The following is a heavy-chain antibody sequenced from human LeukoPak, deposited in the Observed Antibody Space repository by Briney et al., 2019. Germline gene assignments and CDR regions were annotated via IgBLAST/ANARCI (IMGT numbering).Heavy chain of an antibody. J-gene: IGHJ4*02. CDR3: ASSPHYDILTYFDY. V-gene: IGHV4-59*01. CDR1: GGSISSYY. D-gene: IGHD3-9*01. CDR2: IYYSGST. Sequence: MPSETLSLTCTVSGGSISSYYWSWIRQPPGKGLEWIGYIYYSGSTNYNPFLKSRVTISVDTSKNQFSLKLSSVTAADTAVYFCASSPHYDILTYFDYWGQGTLVTVSS.